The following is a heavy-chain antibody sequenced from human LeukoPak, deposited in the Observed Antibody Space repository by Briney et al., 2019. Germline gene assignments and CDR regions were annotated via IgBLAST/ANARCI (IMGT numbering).Heavy chain of an antibody. CDR3: ARHSLIGTTPFDY. Sequence: ASVKVSCKASGYSFISFYIHWVRQAPGQGLEWMGVINPSGGSTACAQQFQGRVTMTRDTSTSTVYMELSSLRSEDTAVYYCARHSLIGTTPFDYWGQGTLVTVSS. D-gene: IGHD1-20*01. CDR1: GYSFISFY. V-gene: IGHV1-46*01. J-gene: IGHJ4*02. CDR2: INPSGGST.